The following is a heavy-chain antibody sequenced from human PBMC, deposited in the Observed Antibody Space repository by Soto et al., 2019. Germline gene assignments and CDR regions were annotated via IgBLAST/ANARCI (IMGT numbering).Heavy chain of an antibody. CDR2: IYPGDSDT. D-gene: IGHD6-19*01. CDR1: GYSFTNYW. J-gene: IGHJ4*02. Sequence: GESLKISCNGSGYSFTNYWIGWVRQMTGKGLEWMGIIYPGDSDTRYSPSFQGQVTISADKSISTAYLQWSSLKASDTAMYYCARSGGSSGWYVTYKYYFDYWGQGTLVTVSS. V-gene: IGHV5-51*01. CDR3: ARSGGSSGWYVTYKYYFDY.